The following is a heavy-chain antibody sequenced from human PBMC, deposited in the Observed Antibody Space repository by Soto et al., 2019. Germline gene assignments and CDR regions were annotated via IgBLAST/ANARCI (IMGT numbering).Heavy chain of an antibody. CDR2: IYYSGST. J-gene: IGHJ5*02. D-gene: IGHD3-3*01. V-gene: IGHV4-30-4*01. CDR1: GGSISSGDYY. CDR3: AREGKVTIFGVVT. Sequence: QVQLRESGPGLVKPSQTLSLTCTVSGGSISSGDYYWSWIRQPPGKGLEWIGYIYYSGSTFYNPSLKSRVAISLDTSKNQFSLKLSSVTAADTAVYHCAREGKVTIFGVVTWGQGTLVTVSS.